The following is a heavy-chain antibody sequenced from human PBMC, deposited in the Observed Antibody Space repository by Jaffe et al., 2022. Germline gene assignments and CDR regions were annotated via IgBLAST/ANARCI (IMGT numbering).Heavy chain of an antibody. D-gene: IGHD2-15*01. V-gene: IGHV3-23*01. CDR1: GFTFSTYS. Sequence: EVQLLDSGGGLVQPGGSLRLSCAASGFTFSTYSMCWVRQAPGKGLEWVSTIGGSGGSTYYADSVKGRFTISRDNSKNTLYLQMNSLRAEDTAVYYCARGCSSGGCRLFDYWGRGTLVTVSS. CDR3: ARGCSSGGCRLFDY. CDR2: IGGSGGST. J-gene: IGHJ4*02.